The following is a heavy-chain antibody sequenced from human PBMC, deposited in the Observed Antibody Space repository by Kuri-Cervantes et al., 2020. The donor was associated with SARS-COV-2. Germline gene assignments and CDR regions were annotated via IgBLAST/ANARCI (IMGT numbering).Heavy chain of an antibody. J-gene: IGHJ6*02. CDR1: GFSLSSSGVG. CDR3: ARIRDLVGATTDYYYYYGMDV. V-gene: IGHV2-5*01. D-gene: IGHD1-26*01. CDR2: IYWNGDQ. Sequence: SGPTLVKPTQTLTLTCTFSGFSLSSSGVGVGWIRQPPGKALEWLALIYWNGDQRFSPSLRSRLTITKDTSKNQVVLTMTNMDPVDTATYYCARIRDLVGATTDYYYYYGMDVWGQGTTVTVSS.